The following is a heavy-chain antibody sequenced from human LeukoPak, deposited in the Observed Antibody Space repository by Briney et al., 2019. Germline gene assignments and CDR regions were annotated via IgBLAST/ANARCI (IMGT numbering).Heavy chain of an antibody. CDR3: AKDSTRDGYNPYYFDY. J-gene: IGHJ4*02. D-gene: IGHD5-24*01. CDR1: GFTFSSYW. CDR2: IKGDGSET. V-gene: IGHV3-74*01. Sequence: GGSLRLSCAASGFTFSSYWMHWVRQAPGKGLVWVSRIKGDGSETSYAGSVKGRFTISRDNSKNTLYLQMNSLRAEDTAVYYCAKDSTRDGYNPYYFDYWGQGTLVTVSS.